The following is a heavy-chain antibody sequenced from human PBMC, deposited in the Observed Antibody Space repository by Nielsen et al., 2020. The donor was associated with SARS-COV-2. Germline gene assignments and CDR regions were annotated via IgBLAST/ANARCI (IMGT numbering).Heavy chain of an antibody. CDR2: ITSGGSAV. V-gene: IGHV3-11*04. J-gene: IGHJ6*02. Sequence: GGSLRLSCAASGFTFSDYYMSWIRQAPGKGLEWVSYITSGGSAVYYADSVKGRFTIFRDNAKNSLYLQMNSLRAEDTAVYYCARLDGAYYYGMDVWGQGTTITVSS. D-gene: IGHD4-17*01. CDR1: GFTFSDYY. CDR3: ARLDGAYYYGMDV.